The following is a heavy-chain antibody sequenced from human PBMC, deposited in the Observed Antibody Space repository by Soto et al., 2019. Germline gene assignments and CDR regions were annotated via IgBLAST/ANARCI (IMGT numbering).Heavy chain of an antibody. CDR3: ASSRSGYSRFYDY. J-gene: IGHJ4*02. CDR2: INHSGGT. D-gene: IGHD5-18*01. V-gene: IGHV4-34*01. CDR1: GGSFSGYY. Sequence: QVQLQQWGAGLLKPSETLSLTCAVYGGSFSGYYWSWIRQPPGKGLEWIGEINHSGGTNYNPSLKRRVAISVGTSKNQFALKLSSVTAADTAVYYCASSRSGYSRFYDYWGQGTLVTVSS.